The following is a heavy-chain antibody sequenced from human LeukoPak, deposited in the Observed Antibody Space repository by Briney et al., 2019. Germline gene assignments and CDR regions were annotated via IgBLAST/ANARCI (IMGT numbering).Heavy chain of an antibody. CDR3: ARMYYDFWSGLVGSQRTNYYYYYMDV. V-gene: IGHV1-69*05. CDR1: GGTFSSYA. Sequence: SVKVSCRASGGTFSSYAISWVRQAPGQGLEWMGGIIPIFGTANYAQKFQGRVTITTDESTSTAYMELSSLRSEDTAVYYCARMYYDFWSGLVGSQRTNYYYYYMDVWGKGTTVTVSS. D-gene: IGHD3-3*01. CDR2: IIPIFGTA. J-gene: IGHJ6*03.